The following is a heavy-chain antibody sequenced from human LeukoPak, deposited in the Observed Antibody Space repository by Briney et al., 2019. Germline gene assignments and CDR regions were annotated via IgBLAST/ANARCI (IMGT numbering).Heavy chain of an antibody. CDR2: IKQDGSEK. V-gene: IGHV3-7*03. Sequence: GGSLRLSCAASGFTFSSYWMSWVRQAPGKGLEWVANIKQDGSEKYYVDSVKGRFTVSRDNAKNSLYLQMNSLRAEDTAVYYCARLHSAIYYGDAFDIWGQGTMVTVSS. J-gene: IGHJ3*02. CDR1: GFTFSSYW. D-gene: IGHD1-26*01. CDR3: ARLHSAIYYGDAFDI.